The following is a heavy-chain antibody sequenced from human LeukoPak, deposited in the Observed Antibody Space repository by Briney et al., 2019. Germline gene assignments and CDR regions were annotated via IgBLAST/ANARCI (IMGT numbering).Heavy chain of an antibody. D-gene: IGHD2-21*02. CDR2: INPNSGGT. J-gene: IGHJ6*02. Sequence: ASVKVSCKASGYTFTGYYMHWVRQAPGQGLEWMGWINPNSGGTTYAQKFQGWVTMTRDTSISTAYMELSRLRSDDTAVYYCARGVVVTDIYGYYGMDVWGQGTTVTVSS. CDR1: GYTFTGYY. CDR3: ARGVVVTDIYGYYGMDV. V-gene: IGHV1-2*04.